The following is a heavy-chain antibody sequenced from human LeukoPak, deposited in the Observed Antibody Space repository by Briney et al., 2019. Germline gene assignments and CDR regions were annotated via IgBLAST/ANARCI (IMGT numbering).Heavy chain of an antibody. V-gene: IGHV3-53*01. Sequence: PGGSLRLSCAASGFTVSSNYMSWVRQAPGKGLEWVSVIYSGGSTYYADSVKGRFTISRDNSKNTLYLQMNSLRAEDTAVYYCARATWDYYDSSGYYYFDYWGQGTLVTVSS. CDR2: IYSGGST. D-gene: IGHD3-22*01. J-gene: IGHJ4*02. CDR3: ARATWDYYDSSGYYYFDY. CDR1: GFTVSSNY.